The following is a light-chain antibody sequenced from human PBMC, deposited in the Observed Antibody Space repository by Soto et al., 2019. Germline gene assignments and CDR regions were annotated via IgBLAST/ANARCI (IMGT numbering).Light chain of an antibody. Sequence: QSVLTQPASVSGSPGQSITISCTGTSSDVGGYNYVSWYQQHPGKAPKLMIYEVSNRPSGVSNRFSGSKSGNTASLTISGLQDEEEADYYCSSYKSRSPLLFGTATKVTV. J-gene: IGLJ1*01. V-gene: IGLV2-14*01. CDR1: SSDVGGYNY. CDR2: EVS. CDR3: SSYKSRSPLL.